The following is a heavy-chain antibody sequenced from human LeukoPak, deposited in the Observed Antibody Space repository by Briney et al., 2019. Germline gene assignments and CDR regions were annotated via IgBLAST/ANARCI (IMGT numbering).Heavy chain of an antibody. J-gene: IGHJ6*02. CDR2: IIPILGTV. Sequence: SVKVSYKASGGTFSSYAISWVRQAPGQGLEWMGRIIPILGTVNYAQRFQGRVTITADKSTSTAYMELSSLRSEDTAVYYCARARDRGGSDHYGLDVWGQGTTVTVSS. CDR1: GGTFSSYA. V-gene: IGHV1-69*04. CDR3: ARARDRGGSDHYGLDV. D-gene: IGHD2-15*01.